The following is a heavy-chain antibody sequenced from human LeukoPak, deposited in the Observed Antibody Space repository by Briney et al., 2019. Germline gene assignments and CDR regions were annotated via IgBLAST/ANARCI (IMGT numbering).Heavy chain of an antibody. Sequence: GSLRLSCAASGFTFSSYGMHWVRQAPGQGLEWVAVIWYDGSNKYYADSVKGRFTISRDNSKNTLYLQMNSLRAEDTAVYYCARDSSGWYPEYFQHWGQGTLVTVSS. J-gene: IGHJ1*01. CDR3: ARDSSGWYPEYFQH. CDR2: IWYDGSNK. V-gene: IGHV3-33*01. D-gene: IGHD6-19*01. CDR1: GFTFSSYG.